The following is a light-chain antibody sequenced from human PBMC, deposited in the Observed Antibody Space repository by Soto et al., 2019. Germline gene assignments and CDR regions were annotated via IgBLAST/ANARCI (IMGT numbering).Light chain of an antibody. V-gene: IGKV3-20*01. Sequence: EIVLTQSPGTLSLSPGERATLSCRASQSVSSSYLAWYQQKPGQAPRLLIYGASSRATGIPDRFSGSGSGTYFTLTISRLEPEDFAVYYCQQYGSSPPGTFGQWTRLEIK. J-gene: IGKJ5*01. CDR2: GAS. CDR3: QQYGSSPPGT. CDR1: QSVSSSY.